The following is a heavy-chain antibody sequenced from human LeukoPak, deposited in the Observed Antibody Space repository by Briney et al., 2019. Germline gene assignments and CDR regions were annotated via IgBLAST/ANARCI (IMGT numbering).Heavy chain of an antibody. CDR1: GFSLADYT. V-gene: IGHV3-43*01. Sequence: GGSLRLSCATSGFSLADYTLHWVRQVPGKAMEWLSLITRDGYSTFYADSVKGRFTISRDNAKNSLYLQMNSLRAEDTALYHCARNRGGSFNWFDPWGQGTLVTVSS. J-gene: IGHJ5*02. CDR2: ITRDGYST. D-gene: IGHD2-15*01. CDR3: ARNRGGSFNWFDP.